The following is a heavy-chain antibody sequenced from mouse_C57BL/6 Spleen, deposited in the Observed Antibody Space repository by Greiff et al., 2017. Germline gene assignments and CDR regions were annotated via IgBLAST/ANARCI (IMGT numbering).Heavy chain of an antibody. V-gene: IGHV1-19*01. D-gene: IGHD4-1*01. CDR2: INPYNGGT. J-gene: IGHJ4*01. CDR1: GYTFTDYY. CDR3: ARTGGFLYAMDY. Sequence: EVQLQQSGPVLVKPGASVKMSCKASGYTFTDYYMNWVKQSHGKSLEWIGVINPYNGGTSYNQKFKGKATLTVDKSSSTAYMELNSLTSGDTAVYTCARTGGFLYAMDYWGQGTSVTVSS.